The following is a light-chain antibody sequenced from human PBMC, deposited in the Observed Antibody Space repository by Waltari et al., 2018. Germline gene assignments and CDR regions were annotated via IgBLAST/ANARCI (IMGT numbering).Light chain of an antibody. V-gene: IGKV1-6*01. CDR1: QGIRND. Sequence: ALQMTQSPSSLSASVGDRVTITCRASQGIRNDLGWYQQKPGKAPQVLIYAAYSLQSGVPSRFSGSGSGTDFTLTISSLQPEDFATYYCLQDYNYPLTFGQGTKVEIK. CDR3: LQDYNYPLT. J-gene: IGKJ1*01. CDR2: AAY.